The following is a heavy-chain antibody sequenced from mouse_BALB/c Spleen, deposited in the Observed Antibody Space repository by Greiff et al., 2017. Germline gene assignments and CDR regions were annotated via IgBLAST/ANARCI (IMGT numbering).Heavy chain of an antibody. CDR2: IDPENGDT. CDR3: NVPFYGSSSGYFDY. V-gene: IGHV14-4*02. Sequence: DVQLQESGAELVRSGASVKLSCTASGFNIKDYYMHWVKQRPEQGLEWIGWIDPENGDTEYAPKFQGKATMTADTSSNTAYLQLSSLTSEDTAVYYCNVPFYGSSSGYFDYWGQGTTLTVSS. J-gene: IGHJ2*01. CDR1: GFNIKDYY. D-gene: IGHD1-1*01.